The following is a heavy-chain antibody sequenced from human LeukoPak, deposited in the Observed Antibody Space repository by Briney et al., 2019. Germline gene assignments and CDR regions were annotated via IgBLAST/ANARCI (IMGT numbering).Heavy chain of an antibody. Sequence: ASVKVSCKASGYTFTSYYIHWVRQAPGQGLEWIGIINPSGGSTSYAQKFQGRVTMTRDTSTSTVYMELSRLRSDDTAVYYCARDYMVRGVRYGMDVWGQGTTVTVSS. J-gene: IGHJ6*02. D-gene: IGHD3-10*01. V-gene: IGHV1-46*01. CDR1: GYTFTSYY. CDR2: INPSGGST. CDR3: ARDYMVRGVRYGMDV.